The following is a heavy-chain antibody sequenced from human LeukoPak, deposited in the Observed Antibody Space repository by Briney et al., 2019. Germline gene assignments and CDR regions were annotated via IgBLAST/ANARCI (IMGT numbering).Heavy chain of an antibody. V-gene: IGHV1-2*02. D-gene: IGHD5-12*01. J-gene: IGHJ5*02. CDR3: ARDKEWLLAYNWFDP. CDR1: AYTFTGYY. CDR2: INPNSGGT. Sequence: GASVKVSCKASAYTFTGYYMHWVRQAPGQGLEWMGWINPNSGGTNYAQKFQGRVTMTRDTSISTAYMELSRLRSDDTAVYYCARDKEWLLAYNWFDPWGQGTLVTVSS.